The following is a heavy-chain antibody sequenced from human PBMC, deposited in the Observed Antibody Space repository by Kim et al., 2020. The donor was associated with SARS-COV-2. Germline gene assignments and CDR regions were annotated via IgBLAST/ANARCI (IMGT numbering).Heavy chain of an antibody. D-gene: IGHD6-13*01. CDR2: ISSSIDYT. Sequence: GGSLRLSCAASGFTFSDYYMSWIRQAPGKGLEWASYISSSIDYTNYADSLNGRFTISRDNAKNSLYLQMNSLRADDTAVYYCARVSLGSSSWYYFDYWGQGTLVTVSS. CDR3: ARVSLGSSSWYYFDY. V-gene: IGHV3-11*05. CDR1: GFTFSDYY. J-gene: IGHJ4*02.